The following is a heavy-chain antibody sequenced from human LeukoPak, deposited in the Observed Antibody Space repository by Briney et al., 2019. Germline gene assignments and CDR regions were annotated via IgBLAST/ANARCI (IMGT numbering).Heavy chain of an antibody. CDR1: GFTFSSYA. D-gene: IGHD3-10*01. J-gene: IGHJ4*02. V-gene: IGHV3-23*01. CDR2: ISGSGGST. CDR3: ATYDSMVRARWDY. Sequence: GGSLRLSCAASGFTFSSYAMSWVRQAPGKGLEWVSAISGSGGSTYYADSVKGRFTISRDNSKNTLYLQMNSLRAEDTAVYYCATYDSMVRARWDYWGQGTLVTVSS.